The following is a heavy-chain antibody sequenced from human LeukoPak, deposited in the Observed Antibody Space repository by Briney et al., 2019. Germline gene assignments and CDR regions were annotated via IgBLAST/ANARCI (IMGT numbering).Heavy chain of an antibody. CDR1: AGSISSDS. J-gene: IGHJ4*02. D-gene: IGHD5-24*01. CDR2: INHSGGT. Sequence: SETLSLTCTVSAGSISSDSRNWIRQPPGQGLEWIGYINHSGGTYYNSSLKSRVTIAVDTSKNQFSLKLSTVTAADTAVYYCASLDGYKAEYWGQGTLVTVSS. CDR3: ASLDGYKAEY. V-gene: IGHV4-59*08.